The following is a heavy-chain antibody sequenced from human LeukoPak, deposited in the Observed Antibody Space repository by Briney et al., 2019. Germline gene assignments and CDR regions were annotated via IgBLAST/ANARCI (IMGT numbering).Heavy chain of an antibody. CDR1: GGSISSSSYY. Sequence: SGPGLVKPSETLSLTCTVSGGSISSSSYYWGWIRQPPGKGLEWIGSIYYSGSTYHNPSLKSRVTISVDTSKNQFSLKLSSVTAADTAVYYCARHESLLLWFGELSPFLDYWGQGTLVTVSS. D-gene: IGHD3-10*01. J-gene: IGHJ4*02. V-gene: IGHV4-39*01. CDR2: IYYSGST. CDR3: ARHESLLLWFGELSPFLDY.